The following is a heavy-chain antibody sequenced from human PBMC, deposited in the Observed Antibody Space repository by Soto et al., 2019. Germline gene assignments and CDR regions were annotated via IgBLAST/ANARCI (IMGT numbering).Heavy chain of an antibody. D-gene: IGHD3-9*01. V-gene: IGHV4-39*01. Sequence: SETLSLTCTVSGGSMSSSSYYWGWIRQPPGKGLEWIANMYFSGFYSGSTSYNPSLKSRVTISVDTSKNQYSLQVSSVTAADTAVYYCARGFDILTFGFCLDYWGQGTLVTVSS. CDR1: GGSMSSSSYY. CDR2: MYFSGFYSGST. CDR3: ARGFDILTFGFCLDY. J-gene: IGHJ4*02.